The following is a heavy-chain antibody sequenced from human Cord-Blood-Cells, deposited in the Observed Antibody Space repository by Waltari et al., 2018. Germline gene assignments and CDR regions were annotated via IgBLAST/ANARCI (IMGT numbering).Heavy chain of an antibody. Sequence: QVQLQQWGAGLLKPSETLSLTCAVYGGSFSGYYWRWIRQPPGKGLEWIGEINHSGSTNSNPSIKSRVTISVDTSKSQFSRKLSSVTAADTAVDYCARVDPADYYGSGSYYYWGQGTLVTVSS. CDR3: ARVDPADYYGSGSYYY. CDR2: INHSGST. D-gene: IGHD3-10*01. CDR1: GGSFSGYY. V-gene: IGHV4-34*01. J-gene: IGHJ4*02.